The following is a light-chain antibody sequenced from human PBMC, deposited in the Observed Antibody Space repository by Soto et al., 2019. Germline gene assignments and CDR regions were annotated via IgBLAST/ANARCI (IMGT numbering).Light chain of an antibody. CDR3: QQYGGSSWT. V-gene: IGKV3-20*01. CDR1: QSVSNNY. Sequence: EIVLTQSPGTLSLSPGERATLSCRASQSVSNNYLAWYQQKPGQAPRLLIYGASNRATGIPDRFSGSGSGTDFTLTINKLEPGDFAVYYCQQYGGSSWTFGQGTKVDIK. J-gene: IGKJ1*01. CDR2: GAS.